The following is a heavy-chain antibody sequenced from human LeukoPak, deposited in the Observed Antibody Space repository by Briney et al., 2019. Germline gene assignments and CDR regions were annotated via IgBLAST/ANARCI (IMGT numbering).Heavy chain of an antibody. CDR1: GGSISSGDYY. V-gene: IGHV4-31*03. CDR3: TREYSSGWSGTGY. CDR2: MYHSGST. J-gene: IGHJ4*02. D-gene: IGHD6-19*01. Sequence: PSETLSLTCTVSGGSISSGDYYWTWIRQHPGKGLEWIGNMYHSGSTYYNPSLKSRVTISVDTSKNQFSLRLSSMTAADTAVYYCTREYSSGWSGTGYWGQGTLVTVSS.